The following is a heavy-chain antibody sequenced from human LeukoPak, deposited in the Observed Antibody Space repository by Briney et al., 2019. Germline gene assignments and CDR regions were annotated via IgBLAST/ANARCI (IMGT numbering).Heavy chain of an antibody. J-gene: IGHJ1*01. CDR1: GGSISSSSYY. V-gene: IGHV4-39*07. D-gene: IGHD3-16*01. Sequence: SETLSLTCTVSGGSISSSSYYWGWIRQPPGKGLEWIGSIYYSGSTYYNPSLKSRVTISVDTSKNQFSLKLSSVTAADTAVYYCVGVSQSAEYFQHWGQGTLVTVSS. CDR2: IYYSGST. CDR3: VGVSQSAEYFQH.